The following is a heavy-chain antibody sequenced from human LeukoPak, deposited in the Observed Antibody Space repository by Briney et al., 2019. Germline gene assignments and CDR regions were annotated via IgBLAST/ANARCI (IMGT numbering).Heavy chain of an antibody. CDR2: ISYDGSNK. D-gene: IGHD6-19*01. V-gene: IGHV3-30*18. CDR1: GFTFSSYG. J-gene: IGHJ1*01. Sequence: PGGSLRLSCAASGFTFSSYGMHWVRQAPGKGLEWVAVISYDGSNKYYADSVKGRFTISRDSSKNTLYLQMNSLRPEDTAVYYCAKDQFSSGFEYFQHWGQGTLVTVSS. CDR3: AKDQFSSGFEYFQH.